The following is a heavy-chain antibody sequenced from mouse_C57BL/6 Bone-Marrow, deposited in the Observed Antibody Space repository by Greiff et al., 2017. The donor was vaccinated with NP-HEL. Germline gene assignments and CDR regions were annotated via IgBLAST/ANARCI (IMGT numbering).Heavy chain of an antibody. V-gene: IGHV1-81*01. CDR2: IYPRSGNT. J-gene: IGHJ2*01. CDR1: GYTFTSYG. Sequence: VKVVESGAELARPGASVKLSCKASGYTFTSYGISWVKQRTGQGLEWIGEIYPRSGNTYYNEKFKGKATLTADKSSSTAYMELRSLTSEDSAVYFCAREGSRNYFDYWGQGTTLTVSS. CDR3: AREGSRNYFDY. D-gene: IGHD3-3*01.